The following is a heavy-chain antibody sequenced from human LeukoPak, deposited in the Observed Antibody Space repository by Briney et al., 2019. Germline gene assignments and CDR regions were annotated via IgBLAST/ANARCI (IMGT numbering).Heavy chain of an antibody. J-gene: IGHJ2*01. CDR1: GYSISSGYY. CDR2: IYYSGST. D-gene: IGHD6-13*01. CDR3: ARVSSSWYQDWYFDL. V-gene: IGHV4-38-2*02. Sequence: SETLSLTCTVSGYSISSGYYWAWVRQPPGKGLEWIGSIYYSGSTYYNPSLKSRVTISLDTSKNQFSLRLRSVTAADTAVYYCARVSSSWYQDWYFDLWGRGTLVTVSS.